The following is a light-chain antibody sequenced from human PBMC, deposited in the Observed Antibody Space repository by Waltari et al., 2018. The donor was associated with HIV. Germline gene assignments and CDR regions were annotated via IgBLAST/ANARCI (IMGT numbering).Light chain of an antibody. CDR2: EVS. V-gene: IGLV2-8*01. Sequence: QSALTQPPSASGSPGQSVTISCTGTSSDVGDSNFVSWYQQHPGKAPKVMVYEVSKRPSGVLGRFLGSKSGKTASLTVSGLQAEDEADYYCSSSAGSNNYVFGTGTKVTVL. J-gene: IGLJ1*01. CDR3: SSSAGSNNYV. CDR1: SSDVGDSNF.